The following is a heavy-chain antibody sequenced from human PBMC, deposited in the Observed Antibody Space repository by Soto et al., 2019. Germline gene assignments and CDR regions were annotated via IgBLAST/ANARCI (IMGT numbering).Heavy chain of an antibody. CDR3: ASFYYDSRGRFDS. CDR2: IYSGGST. V-gene: IGHV3-66*01. CDR1: GFTVSSNY. D-gene: IGHD3-22*01. J-gene: IGHJ5*01. Sequence: EVQLVESGGGLVQPGGSLRLSCAASGFTVSSNYMSWVRQAPGKGLEWVSVIYSGGSTYYADSVKGRFTISRTNSKNTLYLQMTTLTAEGTAVYYSASFYYDSRGRFDSWGQGTLVTVSS.